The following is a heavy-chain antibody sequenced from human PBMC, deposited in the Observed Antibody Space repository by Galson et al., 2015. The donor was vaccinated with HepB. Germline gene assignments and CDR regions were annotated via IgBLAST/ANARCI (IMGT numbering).Heavy chain of an antibody. CDR2: ISGSGGST. CDR3: AKDFAGYSYGYDL. CDR1: GFTFSNNA. J-gene: IGHJ4*02. Sequence: SLRLSCAGSGFTFSNNAMSWVRPAPGKGLEWVSSISGSGGSTHFADSVKGRFTISRDNSEDTVYLQLDSPRVEDTAVYYCAKDFAGYSYGYDLWGRGTRVAVSS. D-gene: IGHD5-18*01. V-gene: IGHV3-23*01.